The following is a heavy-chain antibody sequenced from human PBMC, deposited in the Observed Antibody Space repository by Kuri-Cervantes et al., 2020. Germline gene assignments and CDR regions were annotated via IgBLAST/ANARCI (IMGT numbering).Heavy chain of an antibody. CDR2: ISWNGDTI. CDR3: ARVKDYDFWSGYHGDWYFDL. V-gene: IGHV3-20*04. CDR1: GFTFDDYG. Sequence: GGSLRLSCAASGFTFDDYGMSWVRQVPGKGLEWVAGISWNGDTIRYADSVKGRFTISRDSAKNSLYLQMNSLRAGDTAVYYCARVKDYDFWSGYHGDWYFDLWGRGTLVTVSS. J-gene: IGHJ2*01. D-gene: IGHD3-3*01.